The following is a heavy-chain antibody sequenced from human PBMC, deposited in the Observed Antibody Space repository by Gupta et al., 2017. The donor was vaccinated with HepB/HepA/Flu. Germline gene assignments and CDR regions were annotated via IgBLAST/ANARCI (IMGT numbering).Heavy chain of an antibody. V-gene: IGHV4-39*01. CDR3: ATRYGNYYDSSGLNAFDI. Sequence: QLQLQESGPGLVKPSETLSLTCTVSGGSISSSSYYWGWIRQPPGKGLEWIGSIYYSGSTYYNPSLKSRVTISVDTSKNQFSLKLSSVTAADTAVYYCATRYGNYYDSSGLNAFDIWGQGTMVTVSS. D-gene: IGHD3-22*01. CDR1: GGSISSSSYY. J-gene: IGHJ3*02. CDR2: IYYSGST.